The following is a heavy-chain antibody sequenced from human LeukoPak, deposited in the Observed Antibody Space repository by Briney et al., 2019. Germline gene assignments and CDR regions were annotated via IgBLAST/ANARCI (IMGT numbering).Heavy chain of an antibody. CDR3: ARGRNGYFDSSGYYFDY. Sequence: SETLSLTCAVYGGSFSGYYWSWIRQPPGKGLEWIGEINHSGSTNYNPSLKSRVTISVDTSKNQFSLKLSSVTAADTAVYYCARGRNGYFDSSGYYFDYWGQGTLSPSPQ. V-gene: IGHV4-34*01. CDR2: INHSGST. CDR1: GGSFSGYY. J-gene: IGHJ4*02. D-gene: IGHD3-22*01.